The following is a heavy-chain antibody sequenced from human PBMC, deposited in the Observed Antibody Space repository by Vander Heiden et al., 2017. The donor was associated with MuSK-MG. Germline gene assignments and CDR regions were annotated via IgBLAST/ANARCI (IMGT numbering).Heavy chain of an antibody. V-gene: IGHV3-33*03. CDR3: AKQQLEGYWYFDL. CDR2: RWYDGTNE. J-gene: IGHJ2*01. D-gene: IGHD1-1*01. CDR1: GFTFGTGG. Sequence: QLQLVDSGDGVVQTGKSLGLSAAVAGFTFGTGGRPWVRQAPGKGLEWVAVRWYDGTNEYLSDSVRGRFTRSRDKSKNRLYRQMNSLRAEDTAVYYGAKQQLEGYWYFDLWGRGTLGTVSS.